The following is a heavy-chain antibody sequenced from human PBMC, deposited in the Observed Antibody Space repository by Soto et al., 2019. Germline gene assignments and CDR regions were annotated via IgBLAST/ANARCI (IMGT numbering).Heavy chain of an antibody. CDR2: IVVGSGNT. D-gene: IGHD2-2*01. Sequence: SVKVSCKASGFTFTNSAVQWVRQALGQRLEWIGWIVVGSGNTNYAQKFQERVTITRDMSTSTAYMELSSLRSEDTAVYYCAAAPGFQLLQNFAYWGQGTLVTVSS. J-gene: IGHJ4*02. V-gene: IGHV1-58*01. CDR1: GFTFTNSA. CDR3: AAAPGFQLLQNFAY.